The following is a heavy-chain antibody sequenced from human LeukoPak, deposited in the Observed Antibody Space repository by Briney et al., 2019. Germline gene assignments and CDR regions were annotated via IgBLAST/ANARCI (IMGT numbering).Heavy chain of an antibody. CDR2: ISSSSSTI. Sequence: GGSLRLSCAVSGFTVSSNYMSWVRQAPGKGLEWVSYISSSSSTIYYADSVKGRFTISRDNAKNSLYLQMNSVRAEDTAVYYCAREYSSSPGAFDIWGQGTMVTVSS. J-gene: IGHJ3*02. CDR1: GFTVSSNY. CDR3: AREYSSSPGAFDI. D-gene: IGHD6-6*01. V-gene: IGHV3-48*01.